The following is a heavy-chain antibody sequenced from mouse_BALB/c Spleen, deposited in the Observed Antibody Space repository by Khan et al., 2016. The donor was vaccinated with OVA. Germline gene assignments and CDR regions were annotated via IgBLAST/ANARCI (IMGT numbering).Heavy chain of an antibody. CDR1: GFSLPNYS. V-gene: IGHV2-2*02. D-gene: IGHD2-4*01. J-gene: IGHJ3*01. CDR2: IWSAGST. Sequence: QVQLKQSGPGLVQPSQSLSITCTVSGFSLPNYSVHWVRQSPGKGLEWLGVIWSAGSTDYNEAFISRLTISKDNSRSQVFFKMNNLQPKDTAIYYCARRGYDDGRGALFAYWGQGTLVTVSA. CDR3: ARRGYDDGRGALFAY.